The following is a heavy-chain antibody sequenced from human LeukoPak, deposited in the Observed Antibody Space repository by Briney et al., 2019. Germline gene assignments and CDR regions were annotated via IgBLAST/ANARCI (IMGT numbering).Heavy chain of an antibody. V-gene: IGHV1-69*05. D-gene: IGHD4-17*01. CDR2: IIPIFGTA. Sequence: SVKVSCKASGGTFSSYAISWVRQATGQGLEWMGGIIPIFGTANYAQKFQGRVTITTDESTSTAYMELSSLRSEDTAVYCCARVIIGRKRPPYGHYFDYWGQGTLVTVSS. CDR1: GGTFSSYA. J-gene: IGHJ4*02. CDR3: ARVIIGRKRPPYGHYFDY.